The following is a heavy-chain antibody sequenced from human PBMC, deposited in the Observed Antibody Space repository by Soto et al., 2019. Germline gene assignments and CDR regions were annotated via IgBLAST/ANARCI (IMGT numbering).Heavy chain of an antibody. J-gene: IGHJ3*01. CDR3: TWSGGHSASKAFDF. CDR1: GFSFSSHW. Sequence: DVQLVESGGGSAQPGGSLTLSCEASGFSFSSHWMHWVRQAPGRGLTWVSRINSDGSDTMYADSVKGRITLSRDNTKNPVSLQINGLSGEAAGLYYCTWSGGHSASKAFDFWGQGAMVTVSS. D-gene: IGHD2-15*01. CDR2: INSDGSDT. V-gene: IGHV3-74*03.